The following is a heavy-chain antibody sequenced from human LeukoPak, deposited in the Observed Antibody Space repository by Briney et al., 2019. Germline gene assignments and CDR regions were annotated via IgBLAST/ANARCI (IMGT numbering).Heavy chain of an antibody. CDR2: FDPEDGET. D-gene: IGHD6-13*01. Sequence: GASVKVSCKVSGYTLTELSMHWVRQAPGKGLEWMGGFDPEDGETIYAQKFQGRVTMTEDTSTDTAYMELSSLRSEDTAVYYCATVQLGSSSWSGTFHFDYWGQGTLVTVSS. J-gene: IGHJ4*02. CDR3: ATVQLGSSSWSGTFHFDY. V-gene: IGHV1-24*01. CDR1: GYTLTELS.